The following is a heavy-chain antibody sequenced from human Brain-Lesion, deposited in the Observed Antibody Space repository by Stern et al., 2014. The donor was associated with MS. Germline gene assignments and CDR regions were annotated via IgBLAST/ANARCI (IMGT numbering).Heavy chain of an antibody. CDR1: GFRFSSYA. J-gene: IGHJ3*02. D-gene: IGHD3-16*02. Sequence: EVQLVQSGGGFVKPGGSLRLSCAASGFRFSSYAMSWVRQTPGKGLEWISGISASGGSTYYADSVKGRFTISIDKSKNTLFLQMNSLRAEDTAVYYCAKGVWGSYLNAFDMWGQGTMVTVSS. V-gene: IGHV3-23*04. CDR3: AKGVWGSYLNAFDM. CDR2: ISASGGST.